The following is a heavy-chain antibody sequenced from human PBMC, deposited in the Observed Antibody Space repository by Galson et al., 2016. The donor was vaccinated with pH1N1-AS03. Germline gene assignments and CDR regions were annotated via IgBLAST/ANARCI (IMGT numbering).Heavy chain of an antibody. Sequence: SLRLSCAASGFTLSRYGMHWVRQAPGKGLECVAVVSYDGSNKYYGDTVKGRFTISRDNSKNTLFLQVNGLRPEDTGVYYCARESRGVGAIEVGFDPWGQGTLVTVSS. D-gene: IGHD1-26*01. J-gene: IGHJ5*02. CDR3: ARESRGVGAIEVGFDP. V-gene: IGHV3-30*01. CDR1: GFTLSRYG. CDR2: VSYDGSNK.